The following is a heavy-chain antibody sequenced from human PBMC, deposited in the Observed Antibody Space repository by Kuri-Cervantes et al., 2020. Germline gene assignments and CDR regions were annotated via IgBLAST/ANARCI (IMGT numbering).Heavy chain of an antibody. J-gene: IGHJ4*02. V-gene: IGHV1-2*02. D-gene: IGHD3-22*01. Sequence: ASVKVSCKASGYTFTSYDINWVRQAPGQGLEWMGWINPNSGGTNYAQKFQGRVTMTRDTSISTAYMELSRLRSDDTAVYYCARSYDSSGLALDYWGQGTLVTVSS. CDR3: ARSYDSSGLALDY. CDR2: INPNSGGT. CDR1: GYTFTSYD.